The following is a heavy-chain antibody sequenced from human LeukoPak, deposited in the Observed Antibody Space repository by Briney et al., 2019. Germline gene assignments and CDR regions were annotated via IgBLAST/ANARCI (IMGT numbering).Heavy chain of an antibody. CDR1: GDSVSSNSAA. CDR2: TYYRSKWYN. Sequence: SQTLSLTCDISGDSVSSNSAAWNWLSQSPSRGLEWLGRTYYRSKWYNEYGTSVKSRIIINPDTSKNQLSLQLNSVTPEDTAVYYCARGVQASGIDYWGQGTLVAVSS. V-gene: IGHV6-1*01. J-gene: IGHJ4*02. D-gene: IGHD3-10*01. CDR3: ARGVQASGIDY.